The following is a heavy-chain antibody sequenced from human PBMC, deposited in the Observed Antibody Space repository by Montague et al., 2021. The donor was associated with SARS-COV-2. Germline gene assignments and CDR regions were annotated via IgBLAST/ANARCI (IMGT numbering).Heavy chain of an antibody. V-gene: IGHV3-23*01. D-gene: IGHD3-10*01. CDR3: LNYHGSGSYGDF. Sequence: PLRLSCAASGFTFSTYVMTWVRQAPGKGLEWVSSISASGVRTHYXDSVKGRFTISRDNSKNTLYLQMSSLRAEDAAVYFCLNYHGSGSYGDFWGQGTLVTVSP. J-gene: IGHJ4*02. CDR2: ISASGVRT. CDR1: GFTFSTYV.